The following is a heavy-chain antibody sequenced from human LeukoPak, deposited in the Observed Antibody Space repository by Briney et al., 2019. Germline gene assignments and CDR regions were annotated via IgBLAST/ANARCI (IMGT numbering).Heavy chain of an antibody. Sequence: GGSLRLSCAASGFTFSSYSMNWVRQAPGKGLEWVSSISSSSSYIYYADSVKGRFTISRDNSKNTLYLQMGSLRAEDMAVYYCARPYYDIWSAYVYWGQGTLVTVSS. D-gene: IGHD3-3*01. CDR1: GFTFSSYS. V-gene: IGHV3-21*01. CDR3: ARPYYDIWSAYVY. J-gene: IGHJ4*02. CDR2: ISSSSSYI.